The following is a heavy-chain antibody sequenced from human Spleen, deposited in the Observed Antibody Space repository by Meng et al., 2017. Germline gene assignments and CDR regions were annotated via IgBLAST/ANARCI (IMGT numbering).Heavy chain of an antibody. D-gene: IGHD6-19*01. J-gene: IGHJ4*02. CDR2: IYYTGST. CDR1: GGSISSSSYH. Sequence: HLPLQEWGPGLVKPSETLSLPCTVSGGSISSSSYHWGWIRQPPGKGLEWIGNIYYTGSTYYNPSLKSRVTISVDTSKNQFSLKLSSVTAADTAVYYCARGRRLGSSGWYVVPYDYWGQGTLVTVSS. CDR3: ARGRRLGSSGWYVVPYDY. V-gene: IGHV4-39*07.